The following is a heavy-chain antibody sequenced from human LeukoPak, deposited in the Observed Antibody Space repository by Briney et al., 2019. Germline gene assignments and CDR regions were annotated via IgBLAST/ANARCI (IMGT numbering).Heavy chain of an antibody. Sequence: TGGSLRLSCEASGFTFSSFWMHWVRHAPGKGLVWVARIKGDGITTNYADPAKGRFTVSRDNAKNTVYLQMNSLRAEDTAVYYCAKDLHEIAADYWGQGTLVTVAS. CDR1: GFTFSSFW. V-gene: IGHV3-74*01. D-gene: IGHD2-21*01. CDR2: IKGDGITT. CDR3: AKDLHEIAADY. J-gene: IGHJ4*02.